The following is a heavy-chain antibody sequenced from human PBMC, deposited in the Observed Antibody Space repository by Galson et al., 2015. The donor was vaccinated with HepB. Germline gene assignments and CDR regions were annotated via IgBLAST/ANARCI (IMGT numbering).Heavy chain of an antibody. CDR1: GFSLSTRGTC. Sequence: PALVKPTQTLTLTCTFSGFSLSTRGTCVTWIRQPPGKALEWLARITWDNDKYYRTSLKTRLTISKDTSKNQVVLTMANVDPVDTATYYCARLLASPYYYFAMDVWGQGTTVTVSS. CDR2: ITWDNDK. J-gene: IGHJ6*02. D-gene: IGHD2/OR15-2a*01. CDR3: ARLLASPYYYFAMDV. V-gene: IGHV2-70*11.